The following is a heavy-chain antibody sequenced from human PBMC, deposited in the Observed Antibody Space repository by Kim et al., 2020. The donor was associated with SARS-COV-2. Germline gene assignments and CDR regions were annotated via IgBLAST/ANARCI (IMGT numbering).Heavy chain of an antibody. V-gene: IGHV3-11*06. J-gene: IGHJ4*02. CDR3: GRPDRESMD. D-gene: IGHD3-10*01. CDR2: ISGDSRDT. CDR1: GFNFSDWD. Sequence: GGSLRLSCAASGFNFSDWDMSWMRRAPGKGLEWISYISGDSRDTTYADSVRGRFTISRDNSKNSVYLQMNSLRVEDTAVYYCGRPDRESMDWGQGTLVTV.